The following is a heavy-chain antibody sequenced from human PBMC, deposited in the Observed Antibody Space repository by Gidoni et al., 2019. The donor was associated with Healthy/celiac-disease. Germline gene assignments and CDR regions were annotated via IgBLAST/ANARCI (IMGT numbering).Heavy chain of an antibody. CDR1: GFTFSSYG. D-gene: IGHD2-21*01. J-gene: IGHJ1*01. CDR2: IWYDGINK. V-gene: IGHV3-33*01. CDR3: ARGYCGGDCYSQYFQH. Sequence: QVQLVESGGGVVQPGRSLRLSCAASGFTFSSYGMHWVRQAPGKGLEWVAVIWYDGINKYYADSVKGRFTISRDNFKNTLYLQMNSLRAEDTAVYYCARGYCGGDCYSQYFQHWGQGTLVTVSS.